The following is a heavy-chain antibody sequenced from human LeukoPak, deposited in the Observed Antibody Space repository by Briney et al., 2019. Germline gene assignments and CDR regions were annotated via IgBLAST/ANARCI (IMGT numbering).Heavy chain of an antibody. CDR1: GYTFSSAG. CDR3: TRDVSGVFDY. V-gene: IGHV1-18*01. J-gene: IGHJ4*02. CDR2: ISGYNGNT. Sequence: GASVKVSCKASGYTFSSAGISWVRQAPGQGLEWMAWISGYNGNTNYAQKFQDRVTMTTDTSTSTAYMELRSLTSDETAVYYCTRDVSGVFDYWGQGTLVTVSS. D-gene: IGHD6-25*01.